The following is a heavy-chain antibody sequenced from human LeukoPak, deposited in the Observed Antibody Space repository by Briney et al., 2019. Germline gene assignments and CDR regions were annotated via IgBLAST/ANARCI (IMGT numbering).Heavy chain of an antibody. D-gene: IGHD1-26*01. CDR2: IKQDETEK. J-gene: IGHJ2*01. CDR3: AKDRTVGASYWYFDL. CDR1: GFTFSNFW. V-gene: IGHV3-7*03. Sequence: QPGESLRLSCTASGFTFSNFWMGWVRQAPGKGLEWVANIKQDETEKFYLGSVKGRFTISRDSSKNTLFLHMNTLRAEDTAIYYCAKDRTVGASYWYFDLWGRGTLVTVSS.